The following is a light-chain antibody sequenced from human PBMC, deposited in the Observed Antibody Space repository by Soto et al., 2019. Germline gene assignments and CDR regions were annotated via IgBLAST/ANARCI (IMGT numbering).Light chain of an antibody. CDR3: QKYNSAPSLT. CDR1: QGFSNY. V-gene: IGKV1-27*01. CDR2: AAS. J-gene: IGKJ4*01. Sequence: DIQMTQSPSSLSASVGDRVTITCRASQGFSNYLAWYQQKPGKVPKLLIYAASTLHSGVPSRFSGSGSGTDFTLTISSLQPEDVATYYCQKYNSAPSLTFGGGTKVEIK.